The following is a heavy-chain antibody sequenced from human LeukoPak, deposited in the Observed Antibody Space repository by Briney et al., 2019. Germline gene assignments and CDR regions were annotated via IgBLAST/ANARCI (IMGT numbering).Heavy chain of an antibody. J-gene: IGHJ4*02. CDR2: ISGSGGST. CDR3: AKFYSSSPFLRY. D-gene: IGHD6-6*01. Sequence: GGSLRLSCAASGFIFSSYAMSWVRQAPGKGLEWVSAISGSGGSTYYADSVKGRFTISRDNSKNTLYLQMNSLRAEDTAVYYCAKFYSSSPFLRYWGQGTLVTVSS. CDR1: GFIFSSYA. V-gene: IGHV3-23*01.